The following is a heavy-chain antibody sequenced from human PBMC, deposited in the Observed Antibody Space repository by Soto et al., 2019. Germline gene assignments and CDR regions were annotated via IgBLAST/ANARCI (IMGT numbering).Heavy chain of an antibody. CDR2: ISATGGTT. CDR3: VKDQLGRIINALAI. J-gene: IGHJ3*02. V-gene: IGHV3-23*01. D-gene: IGHD6-13*01. Sequence: EVQLLESGGGLVQPGGSLRLSCAASGFTFSSYVMSWVRQGPGKGREWVSSISATGGTTNYADSVKGRLTISRDNSTNALYLQMNSLRAEDTAIYYCVKDQLGRIINALAIWGRGPMVTVSS. CDR1: GFTFSSYV.